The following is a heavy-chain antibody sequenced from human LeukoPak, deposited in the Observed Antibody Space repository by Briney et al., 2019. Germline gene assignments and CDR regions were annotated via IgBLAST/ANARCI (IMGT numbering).Heavy chain of an antibody. Sequence: GGSLRLSCAASGFTISSNSMVWVRQAPGKGLEWVSSITPSSNTYYADSVMGRFTISRDNAGNSLSLQMNSLRAEDTAVYLCGRSHNGFSWGQGTLVTVSS. V-gene: IGHV3-21*01. J-gene: IGHJ4*02. CDR1: GFTISSNS. CDR3: GRSHNGFS. CDR2: ITPSSNT. D-gene: IGHD1-1*01.